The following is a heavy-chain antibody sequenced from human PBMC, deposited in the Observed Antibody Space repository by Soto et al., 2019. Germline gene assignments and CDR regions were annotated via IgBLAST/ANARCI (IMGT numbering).Heavy chain of an antibody. D-gene: IGHD1-1*01. V-gene: IGHV4-59*01. Sequence: SETLSLTCTVSGGSISSYYWSWIRQPPGKGLEWIGYIYHSGSTYYNPSLKSRLTITKDTSKNQVFLIMTNVDPLDTATYYCVQHLLRRLYWGQGTLVTVSS. CDR2: IYHSGST. CDR3: VQHLLRRLY. CDR1: GGSISSYY. J-gene: IGHJ4*02.